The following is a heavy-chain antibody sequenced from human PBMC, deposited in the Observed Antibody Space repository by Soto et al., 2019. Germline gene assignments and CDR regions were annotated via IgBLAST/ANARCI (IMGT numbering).Heavy chain of an antibody. CDR2: ISGSGGTT. CDR1: GLTFRSYA. Sequence: GRSLRLSCAASGLTFRSYAMRWVRKATGKGLEWVSAISGSGGTTKYTGSVRGRFTISRGNSENTVYLQMNSLRAEHTAVYSCAKGAVTSYSFYMDVWGKGTTVTVSS. J-gene: IGHJ6*03. V-gene: IGHV3-23*01. D-gene: IGHD2-15*01. CDR3: AKGAVTSYSFYMDV.